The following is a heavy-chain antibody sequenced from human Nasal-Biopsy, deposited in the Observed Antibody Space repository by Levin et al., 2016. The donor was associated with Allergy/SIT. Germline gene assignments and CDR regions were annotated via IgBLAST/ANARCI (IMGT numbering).Heavy chain of an antibody. Sequence: SETLSLTCTVSGGSISTYCWNWVRQPPGKGLEWIGYAYASGTTNHNPSLRSRVTISVDTSKSQLSLKLTSVTAADTAVYYCAGDTDSWFRADHWGQGTLVTVSS. V-gene: IGHV4-4*08. CDR1: GGSISTYC. CDR2: AYASGTT. CDR3: AGDTDSWFRADH. D-gene: IGHD3-10*01. J-gene: IGHJ1*01.